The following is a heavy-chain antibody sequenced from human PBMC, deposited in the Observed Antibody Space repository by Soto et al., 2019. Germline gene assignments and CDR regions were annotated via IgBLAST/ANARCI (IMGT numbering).Heavy chain of an antibody. CDR2: IYYSGSA. CDR3: ARVVQKDGGLLSNYYYGLDV. Sequence: SETLSLTCSVSGGSISSGDSYWSWIRQPPGKGLEWIGYIYYSGSANYNPSLKSRVTISVDTSKNQFSLKLSSVTAADTAVYYCARVVQKDGGLLSNYYYGLDVWGQGAPVTVSS. CDR1: GGSISSGDSY. D-gene: IGHD3-10*01. V-gene: IGHV4-61*08. J-gene: IGHJ6*02.